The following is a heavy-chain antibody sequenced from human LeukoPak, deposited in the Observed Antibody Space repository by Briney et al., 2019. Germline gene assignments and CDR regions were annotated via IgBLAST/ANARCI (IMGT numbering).Heavy chain of an antibody. Sequence: SQTLSLTRAVYGESFSGFYWSGIRQPPGKGLEWIGEINQSGTTNYNPSLKSRVTISVDTSTNQFSLKLNSVTAADTALYFCARGRRPPLIPTAIYYYYHMDVWGKGTMVTVSS. J-gene: IGHJ6*03. CDR1: GESFSGFY. D-gene: IGHD2-2*02. CDR2: INQSGTT. V-gene: IGHV4-34*01. CDR3: ARGRRPPLIPTAIYYYYHMDV.